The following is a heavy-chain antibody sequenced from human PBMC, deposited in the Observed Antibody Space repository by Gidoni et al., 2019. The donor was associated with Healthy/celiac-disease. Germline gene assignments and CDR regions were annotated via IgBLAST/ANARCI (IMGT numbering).Heavy chain of an antibody. J-gene: IGHJ4*02. Sequence: EVQLVESGGGLVQPGGSLRLSCAASGFTFSSYAMSWVRQAPGKGLEWVSAISGSGGSTYYADSVKGRFTISRDNSKNTLYLQMNSLRAEDTAVYYCADQDSTRIAAAGTGDYWGQGTLVTVSS. V-gene: IGHV3-23*04. D-gene: IGHD6-13*01. CDR1: GFTFSSYA. CDR2: ISGSGGST. CDR3: ADQDSTRIAAAGTGDY.